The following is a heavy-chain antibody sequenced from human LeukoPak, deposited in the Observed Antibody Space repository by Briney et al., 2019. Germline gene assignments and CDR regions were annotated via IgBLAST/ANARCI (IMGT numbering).Heavy chain of an antibody. CDR2: IEQDGSEK. V-gene: IGHV3-7*01. CDR3: AIGHTSLAP. J-gene: IGHJ4*02. Sequence: GGSLRLSCAASGFSFTTSWMSWVRQAPGKGLEWVASIEQDGSEKYYVDSVKGRFTISRDNAKNSLFLQMNSLRAEDTAVYYCAIGHTSLAPGGQGALLILSS. D-gene: IGHD5-18*01. CDR1: GFSFTTSW.